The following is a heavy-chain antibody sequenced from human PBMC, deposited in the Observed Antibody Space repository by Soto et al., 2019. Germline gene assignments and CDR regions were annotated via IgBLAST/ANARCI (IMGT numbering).Heavy chain of an antibody. D-gene: IGHD2-15*01. J-gene: IGHJ1*01. CDR3: AKDSSFSWYPGAEYFQH. CDR2: ISGSSGST. CDR1: GFTFSSYA. V-gene: IGHV3-23*01. Sequence: GGSLRLSCAASGFTFSSYAMSWVRQAPGKGLEWVSAISGSSGSTYYADSVKGRFTISRDNSKNTLYLQMNSLRAEDTAVYYCAKDSSFSWYPGAEYFQHWGQGTLVTVSS.